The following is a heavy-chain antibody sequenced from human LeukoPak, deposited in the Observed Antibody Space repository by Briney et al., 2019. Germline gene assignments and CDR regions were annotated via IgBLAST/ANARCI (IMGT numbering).Heavy chain of an antibody. J-gene: IGHJ4*02. Sequence: GGSLRPSCAASGFTFTTTWMSWVRQAPGKGREWVGHIKSKGSGGTADYAAPVKGRFTISRDDSKNTQHLQMNSLKTEDTAVYYCATYAGYYDSSGSLKFYFNYWGQGTLVTVSS. CDR3: ATYAGYYDSSGSLKFYFNY. CDR1: GFTFTTTW. D-gene: IGHD3-22*01. V-gene: IGHV3-15*01. CDR2: IKSKGSGGTA.